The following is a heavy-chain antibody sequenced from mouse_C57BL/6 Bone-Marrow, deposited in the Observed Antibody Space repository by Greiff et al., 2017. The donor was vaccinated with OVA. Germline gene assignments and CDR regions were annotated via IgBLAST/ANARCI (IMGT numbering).Heavy chain of an antibody. D-gene: IGHD2-4*01. CDR2: IRNKANNHAT. V-gene: IGHV6-6*01. Sequence: EVQLVESGGGLVQPGGSMKLSCAASGFAFSDAWMDWVRQSPEKGLEWVAEIRNKANNHATYYAESVKGRFTISRDDSKSSVYLQMSSLRAEDTGIYYCARDYDYRWYFDVWGKGTTLTVSS. J-gene: IGHJ1*03. CDR3: ARDYDYRWYFDV. CDR1: GFAFSDAW.